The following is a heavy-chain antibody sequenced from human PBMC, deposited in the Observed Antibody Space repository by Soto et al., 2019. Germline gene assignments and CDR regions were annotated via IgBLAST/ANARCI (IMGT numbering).Heavy chain of an antibody. D-gene: IGHD3-3*01. V-gene: IGHV3-9*01. CDR3: AKTLAECDAFDI. J-gene: IGHJ3*02. CDR2: ISWNSGSI. Sequence: GGFLRLSCAASGFTFDDYAMHWVRQAPGKGLEWVSGISWNSGSIGYADSVKGRFTISRDNAKNSLYLQMNSLRAEDTALYYCAKTLAECDAFDIWGQGTMVTVSS. CDR1: GFTFDDYA.